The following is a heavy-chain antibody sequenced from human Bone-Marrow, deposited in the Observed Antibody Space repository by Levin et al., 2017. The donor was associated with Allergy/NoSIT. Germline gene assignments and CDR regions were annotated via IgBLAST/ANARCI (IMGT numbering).Heavy chain of an antibody. CDR2: IIAIFDTA. Sequence: KISCKASGGIFRSHAISWVRQAPGQGLEWMGGIIAIFDTANYAQKFQGRVTITADESTSTVYMELSSLRSEDTAVYYCARGPYYYFYYMDVWGKGTTVTVSS. V-gene: IGHV1-69*01. J-gene: IGHJ6*03. CDR3: ARGPYYYFYYMDV. CDR1: GGIFRSHA.